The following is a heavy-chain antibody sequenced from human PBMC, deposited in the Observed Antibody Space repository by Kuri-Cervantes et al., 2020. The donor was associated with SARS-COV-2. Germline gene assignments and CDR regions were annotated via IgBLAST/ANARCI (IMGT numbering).Heavy chain of an antibody. J-gene: IGHJ6*03. V-gene: IGHV3-21*01. Sequence: GESLKISCAASGFTFSSYSMNWVRQAPGKGLEWVSSISSSSSYIYYADSVKGRFTISRESGENSLNLHMNNLRGDDTAVYYCARVAGEGPIYYYYMDVWGKGTTVTVSS. CDR1: GFTFSSYS. CDR3: ARVAGEGPIYYYYMDV. CDR2: ISSSSSYI. D-gene: IGHD2-21*01.